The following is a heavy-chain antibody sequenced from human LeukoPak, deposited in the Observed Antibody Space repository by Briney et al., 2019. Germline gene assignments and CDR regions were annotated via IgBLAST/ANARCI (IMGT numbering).Heavy chain of an antibody. D-gene: IGHD4-17*01. CDR2: IWYDGSNK. Sequence: GRSLRLSCAASGFTFSSYGMHWVRQAPGKGLEWVAVIWYDGSNKYYADSVKGRFTISRDNSKNTLVLQMNSLRAEDTAVYYCATDRQLRYFDHWGQGTLVTVSS. J-gene: IGHJ4*02. CDR1: GFTFSSYG. V-gene: IGHV3-33*01. CDR3: ATDRQLRYFDH.